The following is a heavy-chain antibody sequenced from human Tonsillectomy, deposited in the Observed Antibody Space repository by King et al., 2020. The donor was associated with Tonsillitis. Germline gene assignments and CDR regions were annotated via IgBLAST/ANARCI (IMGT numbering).Heavy chain of an antibody. D-gene: IGHD2-15*01. J-gene: IGHJ5*02. CDR2: INSDGSST. CDR1: GFTFSSYW. Sequence: VQLVESGGGLVQPGGSLRLSCAASGFTFSSYWMHWVRQAPGKGLVWVSRINSDGSSTSYADSVKGRFTISSDNAKTTLYLQMNSLRAEDTAVYYCARAGSVVVVAATRWFDPWGQGTLLTVAS. V-gene: IGHV3-74*01. CDR3: ARAGSVVVVAATRWFDP.